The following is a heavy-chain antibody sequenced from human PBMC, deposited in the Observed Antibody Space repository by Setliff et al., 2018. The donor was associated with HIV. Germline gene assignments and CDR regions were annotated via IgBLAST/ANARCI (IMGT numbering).Heavy chain of an antibody. J-gene: IGHJ4*02. CDR2: INPGSGNT. CDR1: GYTFDTYG. V-gene: IGHV1-3*01. D-gene: IGHD6-13*01. Sequence: ASVKVSCKASGYTFDTYGISWVRQAPGQGLEWMGWINPGSGNTQYSQKLQGRITITRDSSASTVYLELSSLRFEDTAVYYCARDDVFKSSSFDYWGQGTLVTVSS. CDR3: ARDDVFKSSSFDY.